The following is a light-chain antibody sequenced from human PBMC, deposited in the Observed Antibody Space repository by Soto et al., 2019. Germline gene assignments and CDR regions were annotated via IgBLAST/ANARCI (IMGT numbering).Light chain of an antibody. CDR2: GAS. J-gene: IGKJ1*01. V-gene: IGKV3-15*01. CDR1: QSVGSN. Sequence: EIVMTQSPATLSVSPGERVTLSCRARQSVGSNLAWYQQKPGQAPRLLIYGASTRATGIPARFSDSGSETEFTLTISSLQAEDSAVYFCQQYNTWPTWTFGQGTKVEIK. CDR3: QQYNTWPTWT.